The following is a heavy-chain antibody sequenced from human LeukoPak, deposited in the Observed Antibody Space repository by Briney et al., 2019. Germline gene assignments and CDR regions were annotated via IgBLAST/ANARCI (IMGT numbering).Heavy chain of an antibody. CDR3: ARVRYCSSTSCYFSAFDI. CDR2: INWNGGST. CDR1: GFIFDDYG. Sequence: GGSLRLSCAASGFIFDDYGMSWVRQAPGKGLEWVSGINWNGGSTGYVDSVKGRCTISRDKAKNSLYLQMNSLRAEDTALYYCARVRYCSSTSCYFSAFDIWGQGTMVTVSS. D-gene: IGHD2-2*01. J-gene: IGHJ3*02. V-gene: IGHV3-20*04.